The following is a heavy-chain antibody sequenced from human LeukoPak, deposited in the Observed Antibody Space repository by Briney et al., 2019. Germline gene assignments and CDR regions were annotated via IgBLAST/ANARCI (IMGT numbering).Heavy chain of an antibody. CDR3: ARGDTAIAKAPNHYFDY. V-gene: IGHV4-39*07. Sequence: ASETLSLTCTVSGGSISISSYYWGWIRQPPGKGLEWIGSIYYSGSTYYNPSLKSRVTISVDTSKNQFSLKLSSVTAADTAVYYCARGDTAIAKAPNHYFDYWGQGTLVTVSS. CDR1: GGSISISSYY. CDR2: IYYSGST. D-gene: IGHD5-18*01. J-gene: IGHJ4*02.